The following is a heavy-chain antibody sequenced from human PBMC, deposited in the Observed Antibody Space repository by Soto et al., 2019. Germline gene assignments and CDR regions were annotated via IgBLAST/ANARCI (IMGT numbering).Heavy chain of an antibody. CDR1: GFTVSSNY. CDR3: ARERFDSTSCYPYYDYYYGMDV. Sequence: RGSLRLSCAASGFTVSSNYMSWVRQAPGKGLWCVSVIYSCGNTYDADSVKGRFTISRDNSKNTLYLQMNSLRAEDTAVYYCARERFDSTSCYPYYDYYYGMDVWGQGTTVTVYS. V-gene: IGHV3-66*03. J-gene: IGHJ6*02. CDR2: IYSCGNT. D-gene: IGHD2-2*01.